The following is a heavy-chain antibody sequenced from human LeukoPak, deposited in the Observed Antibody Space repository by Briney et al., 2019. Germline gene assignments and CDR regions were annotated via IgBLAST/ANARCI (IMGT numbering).Heavy chain of an antibody. D-gene: IGHD5-18*01. Sequence: GESLKISCKGSGYNFTNYWIGWVRQMPGKGLEWMGIIYPGDSDTRCSPSFQGQVTISADKSISTAYLQWSSLKASDTAMYYCARPKRGRYSYGNDAFDIWGQGTMVIVSS. V-gene: IGHV5-51*01. CDR3: ARPKRGRYSYGNDAFDI. CDR2: IYPGDSDT. J-gene: IGHJ3*02. CDR1: GYNFTNYW.